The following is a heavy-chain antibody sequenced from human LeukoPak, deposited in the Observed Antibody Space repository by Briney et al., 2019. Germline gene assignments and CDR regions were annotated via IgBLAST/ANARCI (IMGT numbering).Heavy chain of an antibody. J-gene: IGHJ4*02. V-gene: IGHV3-30-3*01. Sequence: GGSLRLSCAASGFALRSYTVTWVRQAPGKGLEWVAVISYDGSNKYYADSVKGRFTISRDNSKNTLYLQMNSLRAEDTAVYYCARDSGSFDYWGQGTLVTVSS. CDR3: ARDSGSFDY. D-gene: IGHD1-26*01. CDR1: GFALRSYT. CDR2: ISYDGSNK.